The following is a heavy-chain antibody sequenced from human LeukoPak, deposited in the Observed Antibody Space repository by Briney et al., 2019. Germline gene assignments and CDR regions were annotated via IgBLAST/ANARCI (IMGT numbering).Heavy chain of an antibody. CDR3: ARRKLLGWFDP. CDR2: LNPNSGNA. V-gene: IGHV1-8*03. D-gene: IGHD7-27*01. CDR1: GYIFTTYD. J-gene: IGHJ5*02. Sequence: ASVKVSCKASGYIFTTYDIGWVRQATGQGLEWMGWLNPNSGNAGYAQEFQGRVTISRNTSISTAYMELSSLRSDDTAIYYCARRKLLGWFDPWGQGTLVTVSS.